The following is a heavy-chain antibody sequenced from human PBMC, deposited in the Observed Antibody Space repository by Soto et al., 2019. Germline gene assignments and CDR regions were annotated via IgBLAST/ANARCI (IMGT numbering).Heavy chain of an antibody. V-gene: IGHV4-4*07. D-gene: IGHD6-13*01. CDR2: IYTSGSS. CDR1: GGSISSYY. J-gene: IGHJ3*02. Sequence: PSETLSLTCTVSGGSISSYYWSCIRQPAGKGLEWIGRIYTSGSSNYSPSLKSRVTMSVDTSKNQFYLKVSSVTDAGTAVYYCAIVLYSSSPGEAFDIWGRGTMVTVSS. CDR3: AIVLYSSSPGEAFDI.